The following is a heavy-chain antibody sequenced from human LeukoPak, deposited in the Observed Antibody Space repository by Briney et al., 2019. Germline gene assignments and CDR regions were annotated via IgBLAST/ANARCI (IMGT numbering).Heavy chain of an antibody. Sequence: GASVTVSCKASGGTFSSYAISWVRQAPGQGLEWMGGIIPIFGTANYAQKFQGRVTITADESTSTAYMELSSLRSDDTAVYYCARDPTYDFWSGYDPFDYWGQGTLVTVSS. CDR1: GGTFSSYA. CDR2: IIPIFGTA. J-gene: IGHJ4*02. D-gene: IGHD3-3*01. V-gene: IGHV1-69*13. CDR3: ARDPTYDFWSGYDPFDY.